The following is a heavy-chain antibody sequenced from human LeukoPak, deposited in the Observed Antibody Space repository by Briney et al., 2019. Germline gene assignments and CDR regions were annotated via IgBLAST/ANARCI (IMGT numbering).Heavy chain of an antibody. Sequence: ASVKVPCKASGYTYTSYYMHWVRQAPGQGLEWMGIINPSGGSTSYAQKFQGRVTMTRDTSTSTVYMELSSLRSEDTAVYYCARSSRITMIVVVTKGGFDYWGQGTLVTVSS. D-gene: IGHD3-22*01. V-gene: IGHV1-46*01. J-gene: IGHJ4*02. CDR3: ARSSRITMIVVVTKGGFDY. CDR2: INPSGGST. CDR1: GYTYTSYY.